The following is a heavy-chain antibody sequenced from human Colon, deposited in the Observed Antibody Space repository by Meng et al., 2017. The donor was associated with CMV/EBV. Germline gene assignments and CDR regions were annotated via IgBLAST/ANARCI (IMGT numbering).Heavy chain of an antibody. CDR1: GFTFSDYS. CDR2: ISSSGRTI. D-gene: IGHD6-13*01. Sequence: GESLKISCAASGFTFSDYSMSWIRQAPGKGLEWVSYISSSGRTIYYADSVRGRFSISRDNARNSMYLQMNSLRADDTAVYYCVRTPAAATGWFDPWGQGTQVTVS. CDR3: VRTPAAATGWFDP. V-gene: IGHV3-11*01. J-gene: IGHJ5*02.